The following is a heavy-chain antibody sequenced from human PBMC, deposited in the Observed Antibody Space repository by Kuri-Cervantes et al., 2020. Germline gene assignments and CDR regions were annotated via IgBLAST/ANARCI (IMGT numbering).Heavy chain of an antibody. CDR2: ISSSSSTI. D-gene: IGHD1-26*01. CDR3: ARDHGHSGSYYDYYYGMDV. V-gene: IGHV3-48*02. CDR1: EVTFRRYS. Sequence: AASEVTFRRYSMNWVRQAPGKVPEWVSYISSSSSTIYYAESVKVRFTIFRENDKNSLYLQMNSLREEDTAVYYCARDHGHSGSYYDYYYGMDVWGHGTTVTVSS. J-gene: IGHJ6*02.